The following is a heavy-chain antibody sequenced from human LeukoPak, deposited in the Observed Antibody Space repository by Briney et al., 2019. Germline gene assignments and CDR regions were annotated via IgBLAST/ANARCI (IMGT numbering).Heavy chain of an antibody. CDR1: GGSIGGYY. D-gene: IGHD2-15*01. J-gene: IGHJ4*02. Sequence: SETLSLTCAVSGGSIGGYYWSWIRQPPGKGLEWIGYIYYSGSTKYNPSLKSRVTISVDTSKNQVSLKLSSVTAADTAVYYCARDGGGYCSGGTCSIDLWGQGTLVTVSS. V-gene: IGHV4-59*01. CDR2: IYYSGST. CDR3: ARDGGGYCSGGTCSIDL.